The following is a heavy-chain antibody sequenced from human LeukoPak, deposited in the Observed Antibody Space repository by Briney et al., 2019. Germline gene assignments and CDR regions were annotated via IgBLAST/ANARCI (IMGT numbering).Heavy chain of an antibody. D-gene: IGHD6-13*01. V-gene: IGHV3-11*04. CDR2: ISSSGSTI. Sequence: GGSLRLSCAASGFTFSDYYMSWIRQAPGKGLEWVSYISSSGSTIYYADSVKGRFTISRDNAKNSLYLQMNSLRAEDTAVYYCAGEAGYSSSWHINYWGQGTLVTVSS. J-gene: IGHJ4*02. CDR1: GFTFSDYY. CDR3: AGEAGYSSSWHINY.